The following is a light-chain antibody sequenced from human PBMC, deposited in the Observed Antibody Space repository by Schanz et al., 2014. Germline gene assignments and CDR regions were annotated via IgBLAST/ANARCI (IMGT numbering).Light chain of an antibody. Sequence: DIQMTQSPSTLSASVGDRVTLTCRASQSISSWLAWYQQKPGKAPKLLIYDASSLESGVPSRFSGSGSGTEFTLTISSLQPDDFATYSCQQYTAYPWTFGQGTKVEMK. V-gene: IGKV1-5*01. CDR3: QQYTAYPWT. CDR2: DAS. J-gene: IGKJ1*01. CDR1: QSISSW.